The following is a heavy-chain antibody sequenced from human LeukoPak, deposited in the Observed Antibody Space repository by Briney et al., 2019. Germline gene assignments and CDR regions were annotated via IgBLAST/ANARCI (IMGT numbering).Heavy chain of an antibody. J-gene: IGHJ6*03. V-gene: IGHV3-23*01. CDR3: AKNRGGTYKYYMDV. CDR2: GSGSGGAT. D-gene: IGHD1-1*01. CDR1: GFTFNNYA. Sequence: PGGSLRLPCAASGFTFNNYAMSWVRQAPGMGLEWLSYGSGSGGATYYAASVKGRFTISRDNSKNTVYLQMGSLRAEDTAVYYCAKNRGGTYKYYMDVWGNGTTVTVSS.